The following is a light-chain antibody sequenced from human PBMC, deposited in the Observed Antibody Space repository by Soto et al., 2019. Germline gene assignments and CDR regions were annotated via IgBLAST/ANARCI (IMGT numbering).Light chain of an antibody. CDR1: GSNIGAGYD. Sequence: QSVLTQPPSVSGAPGQRVTISCTGSGSNIGAGYDVHWYQQLPGTAPKLLIYGNSNRPSGVPDRFSGSKSGTSASLAITGLQAEDEADYYCQSYASSLSGSVVFGGGTTLTVL. CDR3: QSYASSLSGSVV. V-gene: IGLV1-40*01. J-gene: IGLJ2*01. CDR2: GNS.